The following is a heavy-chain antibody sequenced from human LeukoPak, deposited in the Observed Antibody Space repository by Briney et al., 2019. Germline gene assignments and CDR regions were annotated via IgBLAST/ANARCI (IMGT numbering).Heavy chain of an antibody. CDR3: ARQITAAGTRWFDP. Sequence: GESLKISCKGSGYRFTTYWIGWVRQMSGKGLEWMGIIYPGDSYTTYSPSFQGQVTISADKPISTAYLQWSSLKASETAMYYCARQITAAGTRWFDPWGQGTLVTVSS. D-gene: IGHD6-13*01. CDR2: IYPGDSYT. J-gene: IGHJ5*02. CDR1: GYRFTTYW. V-gene: IGHV5-51*01.